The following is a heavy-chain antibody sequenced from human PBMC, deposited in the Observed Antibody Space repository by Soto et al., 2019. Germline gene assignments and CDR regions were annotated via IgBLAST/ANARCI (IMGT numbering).Heavy chain of an antibody. CDR1: GYNFLNFG. Sequence: QIQLVQSGAEVKKPGASVKVSCKASGYNFLNFGVSWVRQAPGQGLEWMGWVSPKSGNTDYARKVQGRVTMTTDTSTTTAYVELRGLRSDDPAVYYCARSITVSSIGPLLVWGQVTLVSVSS. V-gene: IGHV1-18*01. D-gene: IGHD1-20*01. CDR3: ARSITVSSIGPLLV. CDR2: VSPKSGNT. J-gene: IGHJ1*01.